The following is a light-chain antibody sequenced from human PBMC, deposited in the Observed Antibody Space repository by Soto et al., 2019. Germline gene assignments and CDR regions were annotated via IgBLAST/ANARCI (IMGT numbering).Light chain of an antibody. J-gene: IGKJ2*01. CDR3: HQRYSLPHT. Sequence: EIVLTQSPATLSLSPGERATLSCRASQSVSVYLGWYQEKPGQPPRLLISEASNRATGIPARFSGSGSGTDFTLTISGLEPEDSALYFCHQRYSLPHTFGQGTKLEI. CDR2: EAS. V-gene: IGKV3-11*01. CDR1: QSVSVY.